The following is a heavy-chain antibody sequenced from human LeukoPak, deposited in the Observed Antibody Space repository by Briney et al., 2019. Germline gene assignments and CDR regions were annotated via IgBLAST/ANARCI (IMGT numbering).Heavy chain of an antibody. CDR3: AVAGRASRTYYFDY. V-gene: IGHV4-59*01. D-gene: IGHD6-19*01. J-gene: IGHJ4*02. CDR1: GCSISSYY. Sequence: SETLSLTCTVSGCSISSYYWSWIRQPPGKGLEWIGYIYYSGSTNYNPSLKSRVTISVDTSKNQFSLKLSSVTAADTAVYYCAVAGRASRTYYFDYWGQGTLVTVSS. CDR2: IYYSGST.